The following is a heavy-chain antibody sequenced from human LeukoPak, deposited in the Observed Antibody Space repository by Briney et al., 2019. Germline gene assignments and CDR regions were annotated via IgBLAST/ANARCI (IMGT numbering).Heavy chain of an antibody. CDR2: IYHNGDV. CDR1: GGSISTDNW. CDR3: AREVAAGSYRGFDY. Sequence: KPSGTLSLTCAVSGGSISTDNWWHWIRQSPGQGLEWIAEIYHNGDVHYNPSLKSRVTMSVDTSKNQFSLKVNSVTAADTATYFCAREVAAGSYRGFDYWGQGTLVTVSS. V-gene: IGHV4-4*02. D-gene: IGHD6-19*01. J-gene: IGHJ4*01.